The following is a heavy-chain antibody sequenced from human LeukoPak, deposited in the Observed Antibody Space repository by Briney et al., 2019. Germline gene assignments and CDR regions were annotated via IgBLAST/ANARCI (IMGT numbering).Heavy chain of an antibody. CDR2: ISSSSSTI. V-gene: IGHV3-48*04. D-gene: IGHD5-18*01. Sequence: GGSLRLSCAASGFTFSSYSMNWVRQAPGKGLEWVSYISSSSSTIYYADSVKGRFTTSRDNAKNSLYLQMNSLRAEDTAVYYCARGLGYSYGPNAFDIWGQGTMVTVSS. CDR3: ARGLGYSYGPNAFDI. CDR1: GFTFSSYS. J-gene: IGHJ3*02.